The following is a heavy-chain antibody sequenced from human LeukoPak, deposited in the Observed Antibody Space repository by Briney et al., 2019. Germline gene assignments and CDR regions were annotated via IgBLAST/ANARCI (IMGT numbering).Heavy chain of an antibody. D-gene: IGHD3-22*01. J-gene: IGHJ3*02. Sequence: PAGSLRLSCAASGFTFSSYAMSWVRQAPGKGLEWVSAISGSGGSTYYADSVKGRFTISRDNSKNTLYLQMNSLRAEDTAVYYCAKALAVDYYDSSGAFDAFDIWGQGTMVTVSS. V-gene: IGHV3-23*01. CDR3: AKALAVDYYDSSGAFDAFDI. CDR1: GFTFSSYA. CDR2: ISGSGGST.